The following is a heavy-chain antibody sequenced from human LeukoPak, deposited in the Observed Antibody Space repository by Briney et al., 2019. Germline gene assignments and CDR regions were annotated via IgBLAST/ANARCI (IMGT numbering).Heavy chain of an antibody. D-gene: IGHD2-15*01. CDR1: GFTFSNYW. Sequence: GGSLRLSCAASGFTFSNYWMSWVRQAPGKGLEWVANIKQDEIEKYFVDSVKGRFTLSRDNAKNSLYLQMNSLRAEDTAVYYCARGYCSGSSCYSGFYFDYWGQGALVTVSS. CDR3: ARGYCSGSSCYSGFYFDY. CDR2: IKQDEIEK. V-gene: IGHV3-7*01. J-gene: IGHJ4*02.